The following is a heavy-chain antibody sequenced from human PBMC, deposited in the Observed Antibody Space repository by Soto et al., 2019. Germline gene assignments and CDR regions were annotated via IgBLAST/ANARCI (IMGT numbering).Heavy chain of an antibody. V-gene: IGHV3-30*18. D-gene: IGHD6-13*01. Sequence: QVQLVASGGGVVQPGRSLRLSCAASGFIFSRYGMHWVRQAPGTGLEWVAVISHDGRKAYYADSLKGRFTISRDNSRDTLNVEMNSLRVEDTAVYYCSKEGQQTVYEHRDYWGQGTRVTVAS. CDR1: GFIFSRYG. CDR3: SKEGQQTVYEHRDY. J-gene: IGHJ4*02. CDR2: ISHDGRKA.